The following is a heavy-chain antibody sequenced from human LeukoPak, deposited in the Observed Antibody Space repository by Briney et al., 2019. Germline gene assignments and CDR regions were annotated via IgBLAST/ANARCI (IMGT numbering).Heavy chain of an antibody. CDR2: IIPIFGTA. J-gene: IGHJ4*02. D-gene: IGHD3-22*01. CDR1: GGTFTIYA. CDR3: AATAMIVGNGGFDY. V-gene: IGHV1-69*05. Sequence: SVTVSFTASGGTFTIYAIRWVRQAPGQGLEWMGGIIPIFGTANYAQKFQGRVTITTDESTSTAYMELSSLRSEDTAVYYCAATAMIVGNGGFDYWGQGTLVTVSS.